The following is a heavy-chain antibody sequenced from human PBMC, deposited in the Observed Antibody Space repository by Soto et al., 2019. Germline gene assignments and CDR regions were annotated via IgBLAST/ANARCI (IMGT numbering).Heavy chain of an antibody. CDR3: ARDLMPTSSSWYYYGMDV. V-gene: IGHV4-30-4*01. CDR1: GGSISSGDYY. J-gene: IGHJ6*02. D-gene: IGHD6-13*01. Sequence: PSETLSLTCTVSGGSISSGDYYWSWIRQPPGKGLEWIGYTYYSGSTYYNPSLKSRVTISVDTSKNQFSLKLSSVTAADTAVYYCARDLMPTSSSWYYYGMDVWGQGTTVTVSS. CDR2: TYYSGST.